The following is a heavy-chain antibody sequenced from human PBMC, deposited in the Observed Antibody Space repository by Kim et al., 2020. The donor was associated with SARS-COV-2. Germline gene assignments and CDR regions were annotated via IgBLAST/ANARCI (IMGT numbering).Heavy chain of an antibody. CDR3: AHRDWPNYFDY. D-gene: IGHD3-9*01. V-gene: IGHV2-5*01. CDR2: K. Sequence: KRYSPSLKSRVTITKDTSKNQVVLTMTNMDPVDTATYYCAHRDWPNYFDYWGQGTLVTVSS. J-gene: IGHJ4*02.